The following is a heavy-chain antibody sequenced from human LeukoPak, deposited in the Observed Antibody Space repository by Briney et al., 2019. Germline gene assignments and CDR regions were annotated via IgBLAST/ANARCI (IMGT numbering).Heavy chain of an antibody. D-gene: IGHD3-3*01. CDR2: IIPIFGTA. V-gene: IGHV1-69*05. CDR1: GGTFSSYA. J-gene: IGHJ4*02. Sequence: GASVQVSCKASGGTFSSYAISWVRQAPGQGLEWMGGIIPIFGTANYAQKFQGRVTITTDESTSTAYMELSSLRSEDTAVYYCARSEYYDFWSGYKYWGQGTLVTVSS. CDR3: ARSEYYDFWSGYKY.